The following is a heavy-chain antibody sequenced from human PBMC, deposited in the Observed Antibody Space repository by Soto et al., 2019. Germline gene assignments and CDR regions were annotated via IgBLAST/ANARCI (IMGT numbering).Heavy chain of an antibody. CDR3: ARWRFLDY. D-gene: IGHD2-21*01. J-gene: IGHJ4*01. Sequence: EVQLLESGGGLVRTGGSLRLSCTASGFSFSSYALSWVRQAQGKGLEWVSTISGSDGKTYYADSVKGRFSISTNTSKTTLYLEMTSLRVEDKAVYYCARWRFLDYCGHGTRVTVS. CDR2: ISGSDGKT. CDR1: GFSFSSYA. V-gene: IGHV3-23*01.